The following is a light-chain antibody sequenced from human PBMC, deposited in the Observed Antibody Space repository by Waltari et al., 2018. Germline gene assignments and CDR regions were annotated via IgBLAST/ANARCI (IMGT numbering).Light chain of an antibody. J-gene: IGKJ5*01. V-gene: IGKV1-33*01. Sequence: DIEMTQSSFSLPASVGEKVTITCRSSQDISNHLSWFQQKPGKAPKLLIDDVSKLETGVASRFSGGVSRADFTLIINDVQPEDVATYYCQQYDSLTLLTFGQGTRLE. CDR3: QQYDSLTLLT. CDR1: QDISNH. CDR2: DVS.